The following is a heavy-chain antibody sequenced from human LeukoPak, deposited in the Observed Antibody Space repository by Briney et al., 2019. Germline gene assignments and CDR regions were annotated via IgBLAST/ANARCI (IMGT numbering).Heavy chain of an antibody. V-gene: IGHV4-59*08. CDR1: VGSISSYY. D-gene: IGHD1-1*01. CDR3: ARLSTGPYGLGAFDI. Sequence: SETLSLTCTVSVGSISSYYWSWIRQPPGKGLAWIGNIYKSGSTNYNPSLKSRVTMSVDTSKNQFSLRLNSVTAADTDGYYCARLSTGPYGLGAFDIWGQGTMVTVSS. J-gene: IGHJ3*02. CDR2: IYKSGST.